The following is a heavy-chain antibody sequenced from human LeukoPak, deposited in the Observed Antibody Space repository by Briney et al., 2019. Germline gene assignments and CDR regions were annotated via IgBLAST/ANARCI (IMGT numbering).Heavy chain of an antibody. CDR3: ARIRGYYCDY. Sequence: PGGSLRLSCAASGFTFRSYEMNWVRQAPGKGLEWISYISSSGDTKYYADSVKGRFTISRDNVENSLYLQMNSLRGEDAAVYYCARIRGYYCDYWGQGTPVTVSS. CDR2: ISSSGDTK. J-gene: IGHJ4*02. CDR1: GFTFRSYE. V-gene: IGHV3-48*03.